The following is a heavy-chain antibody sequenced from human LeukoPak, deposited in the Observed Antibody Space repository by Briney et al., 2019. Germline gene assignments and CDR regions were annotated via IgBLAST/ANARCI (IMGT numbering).Heavy chain of an antibody. V-gene: IGHV3-48*03. Sequence: PGGSLRLSCAASGFTFSSYEMNWVRQAPGKGLEWVSYISSSGSTIYYADSVKGRFTISRDNAKNSLYLQMNSLRAEDTAVYYCARGNWNDGGDYFDYWGQGTLVTVSS. CDR3: ARGNWNDGGDYFDY. CDR2: ISSSGSTI. J-gene: IGHJ4*02. D-gene: IGHD1-20*01. CDR1: GFTFSSYE.